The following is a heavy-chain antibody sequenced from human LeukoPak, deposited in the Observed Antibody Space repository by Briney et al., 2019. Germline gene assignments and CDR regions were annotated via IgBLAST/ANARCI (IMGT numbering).Heavy chain of an antibody. CDR3: ARRLPRYSGSYYAFDI. V-gene: IGHV4-38-2*02. D-gene: IGHD1-26*01. CDR2: IDHSGST. CDR1: GYSISSGYY. Sequence: SETLSLTCTVSGYSISSGYYWGWIRQPPGKGLEWTGSIDHSGSTYYNPSLKSRITISIDTSKTQFSLKLSSVTAADTAVYYCARRLPRYSGSYYAFDIWGQGTMVTVSS. J-gene: IGHJ3*02.